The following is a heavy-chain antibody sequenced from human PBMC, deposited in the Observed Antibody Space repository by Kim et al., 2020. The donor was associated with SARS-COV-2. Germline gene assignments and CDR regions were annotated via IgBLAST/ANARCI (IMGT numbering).Heavy chain of an antibody. CDR2: I. Sequence: IGYADSVKGRFTISRDNAKNSLYLQMNSLRAEDTALYYCAKESSSWYIDYWGQGTLVTVSS. D-gene: IGHD6-13*01. CDR3: AKESSSWYIDY. V-gene: IGHV3-9*01. J-gene: IGHJ4*02.